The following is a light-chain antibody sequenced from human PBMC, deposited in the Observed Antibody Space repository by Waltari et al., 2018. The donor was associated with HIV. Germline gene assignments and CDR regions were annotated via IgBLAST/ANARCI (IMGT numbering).Light chain of an antibody. V-gene: IGLV2-8*01. CDR2: EVT. CDR3: SSFADRDGFYVL. Sequence: QSALTQPPSASGSPGQSVTLSCTGSNSDIGSYDYASWDQLHPGKAPKLAISEVTKRPSGVSDRFSGSKSANTAFLTVSGLQAEDEADYYCSSFADRDGFYVLFGGGTRLTVL. CDR1: NSDIGSYDY. J-gene: IGLJ2*01.